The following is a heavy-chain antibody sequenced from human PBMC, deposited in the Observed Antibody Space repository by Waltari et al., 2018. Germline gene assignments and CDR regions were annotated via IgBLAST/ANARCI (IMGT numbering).Heavy chain of an antibody. V-gene: IGHV4-61*02. CDR3: ARDGSNYGSRTHGWFDP. Sequence: QVQLQESGPGLVKPSQTLSLTCTVSGGSISSGSHSCSWIRQPAGKGLEWIGRIDTSGSTNYNPSLKSRVTISVDTSKTQYSLKLSSVTAADTAVYYCARDGSNYGSRTHGWFDPWGQGTLVTVSS. D-gene: IGHD3-10*01. CDR2: IDTSGST. J-gene: IGHJ5*02. CDR1: GGSISSGSHS.